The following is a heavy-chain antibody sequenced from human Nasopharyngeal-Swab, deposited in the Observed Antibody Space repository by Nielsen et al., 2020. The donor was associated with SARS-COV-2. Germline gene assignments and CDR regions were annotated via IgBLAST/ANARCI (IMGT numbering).Heavy chain of an antibody. Sequence: GESLKISCAASGFTFDDYGMSWVRQAPGKGLEWVSGINWNGGSTGYADSVKGRFTISRDNAKNSLYLQMNSLRAEDTAVYYCARESSGYDSNYYYGMDVWGQGTTVTVSS. J-gene: IGHJ6*02. CDR1: GFTFDDYG. CDR3: ARESSGYDSNYYYGMDV. D-gene: IGHD5-12*01. V-gene: IGHV3-20*04. CDR2: INWNGGST.